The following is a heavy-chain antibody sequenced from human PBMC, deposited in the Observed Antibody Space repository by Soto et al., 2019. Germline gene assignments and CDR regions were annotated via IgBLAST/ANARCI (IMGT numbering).Heavy chain of an antibody. V-gene: IGHV3-23*01. D-gene: IGHD6-13*01. Sequence: PGGSLRLSCAASGFTFSSYAVSWVRQAPGKGLEWVSVISGSGDSTYYADSVKGRFTISRDNSKNSLYLQMNTLRAEDRAVYYCARVAAAGRGTDYWGQGTPVTVSS. CDR2: ISGSGDST. CDR1: GFTFSSYA. J-gene: IGHJ4*02. CDR3: ARVAAAGRGTDY.